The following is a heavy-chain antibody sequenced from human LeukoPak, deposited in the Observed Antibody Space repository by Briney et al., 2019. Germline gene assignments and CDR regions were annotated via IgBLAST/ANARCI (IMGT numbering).Heavy chain of an antibody. D-gene: IGHD3-22*01. J-gene: IGHJ4*02. Sequence: PGGSLRLSCAASGFTFSSSWMHWVRQAPGKGLVWVSRIKSDGSGATYADSVKGRFTISRDNAKNTLYLQMNSLRADDTAVYYCARVLIRRHYESSGYYYDDPWGQGTLVTVSS. CDR3: ARVLIRRHYESSGYYYDDP. CDR2: IKSDGSGA. CDR1: GFTFSSSW. V-gene: IGHV3-74*03.